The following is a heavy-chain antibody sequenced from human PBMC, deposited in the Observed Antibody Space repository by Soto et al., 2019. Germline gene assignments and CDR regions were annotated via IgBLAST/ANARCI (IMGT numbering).Heavy chain of an antibody. CDR1: GGSFSGYY. CDR2: INHSGST. D-gene: IGHD5-12*01. V-gene: IGHV4-34*01. Sequence: SETLSLTCAVYGGSFSGYYWSWIRQPPGKGLEWIGEINHSGSTNYNPSLKSRFTISVDTSKNQFSLKLSSVTAADTAVYYCARGRRWLQFWRADYYYYYGMDVWGQGTTVTVSS. CDR3: ARGRRWLQFWRADYYYYYGMDV. J-gene: IGHJ6*02.